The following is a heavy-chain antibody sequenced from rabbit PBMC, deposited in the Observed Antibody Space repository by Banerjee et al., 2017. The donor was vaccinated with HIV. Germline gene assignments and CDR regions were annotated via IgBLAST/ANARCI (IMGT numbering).Heavy chain of an antibody. CDR2: IYAGSIGST. Sequence: QQQLEESGGGLVKPGGTLTLTCKASGFSFSSGYDMCWVRQAPGKGLEWIACIYAGSIGSTYYASWAKGRFTISKTSSTTVTLQMTSLTAADTATYFCARDYNTGWGLTRLDLWGQGTLVTVS. CDR1: GFSFSSGYD. V-gene: IGHV1S45*01. J-gene: IGHJ3*01. D-gene: IGHD4-1*01. CDR3: ARDYNTGWGLTRLDL.